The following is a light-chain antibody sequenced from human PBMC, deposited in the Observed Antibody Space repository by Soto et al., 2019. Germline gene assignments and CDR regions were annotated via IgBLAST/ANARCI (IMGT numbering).Light chain of an antibody. Sequence: EVVMTQSPATLSVSPGERATLSCRASQSVSDNLAWYQQKPGQAPRLLIYGASTRATGIPARFSGSGSGTEFTLTISSLQSEDFALYYCQQSNNWPYTFGQGTKLDIK. CDR3: QQSNNWPYT. CDR2: GAS. CDR1: QSVSDN. V-gene: IGKV3-15*01. J-gene: IGKJ2*01.